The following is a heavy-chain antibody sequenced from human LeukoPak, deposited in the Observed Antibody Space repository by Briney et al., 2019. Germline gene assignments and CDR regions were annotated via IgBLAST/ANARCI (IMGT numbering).Heavy chain of an antibody. J-gene: IGHJ4*02. Sequence: GGSLRLSCAASGFTFSAYAMAWVRQAPGKGLEWISAITSGGNTYFVDSVKGRFAISRDNSRNTVHLQLNSLRVEDTAVHYCLKDWGTYRAFDYWGQGTLVTVSS. V-gene: IGHV3-23*01. CDR1: GFTFSAYA. CDR3: LKDWGTYRAFDY. D-gene: IGHD3-16*01. CDR2: ITSGGNT.